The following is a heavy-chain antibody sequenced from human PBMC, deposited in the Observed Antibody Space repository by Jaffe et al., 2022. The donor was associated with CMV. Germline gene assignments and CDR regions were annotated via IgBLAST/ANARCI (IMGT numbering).Heavy chain of an antibody. D-gene: IGHD2-15*01. CDR1: GGSFSGYY. CDR2: INHSGST. J-gene: IGHJ4*02. CDR3: ARGGYCSGGSCYFSPDY. Sequence: QVQLQQWGAGLLKPSETLSLTCAVYGGSFSGYYWSWIRQPPGKGLEWIGEINHSGSTNYNPSLKSRVTISVDTSKNQFSLKLSSVTAADTAVYYCARGGYCSGGSCYFSPDYWGQGTLVTVSS. V-gene: IGHV4-34*01.